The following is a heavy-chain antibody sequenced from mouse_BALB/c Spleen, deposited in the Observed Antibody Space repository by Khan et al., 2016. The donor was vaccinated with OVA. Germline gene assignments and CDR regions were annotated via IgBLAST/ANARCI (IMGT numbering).Heavy chain of an antibody. CDR3: ASSNQYGNTRYAFDY. D-gene: IGHD1-1*01. J-gene: IGHJ4*01. CDR2: IAPGSGSS. V-gene: IGHV1S41*01. Sequence: DLVKPGASVRLSCKASGYTFTSYCINWVNQRTGQGLEWIGHIAPGSGSSYYNQMFKGKATLTVDKSSTTAYMQLSSLSSEDSAVYVFASSNQYGNTRYAFDYWGQGTPVTVSA. CDR1: GYTFTSYC.